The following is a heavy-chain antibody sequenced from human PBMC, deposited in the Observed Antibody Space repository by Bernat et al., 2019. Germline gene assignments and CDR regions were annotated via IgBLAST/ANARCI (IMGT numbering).Heavy chain of an antibody. CDR3: ARDTVGYSSGPLFDY. CDR2: INSDGSST. V-gene: IGHV3-74*01. J-gene: IGHJ4*02. Sequence: EVQLVESGGGLVQPGGSLRLSCAASGFTFSSYWMHWVRQAPGKGLVWVSRINSDGSSTSYADSVKGRFTISRDNAKNTLYLQMNSLRAEDTAVYYCARDTVGYSSGPLFDYWGQGTLVTVSS. D-gene: IGHD6-19*01. CDR1: GFTFSSYW.